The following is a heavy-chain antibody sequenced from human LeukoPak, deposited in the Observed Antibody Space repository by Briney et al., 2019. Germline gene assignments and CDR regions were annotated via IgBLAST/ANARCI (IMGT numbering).Heavy chain of an antibody. CDR2: IYYSGST. CDR3: ASSRVDDPLVRGVIIDY. D-gene: IGHD3-10*01. J-gene: IGHJ4*02. V-gene: IGHV4-61*08. CDR1: GGSISSGGYY. Sequence: SETLSLTCTVSGGSISSGGYYWSWIRQPPGKGLEWIGYIYYSGSTNYNPSLKSRVTISVDTSKNQFSLKLSSVTAADTAVYYCASSRVDDPLVRGVIIDYWGQGTLVTVSS.